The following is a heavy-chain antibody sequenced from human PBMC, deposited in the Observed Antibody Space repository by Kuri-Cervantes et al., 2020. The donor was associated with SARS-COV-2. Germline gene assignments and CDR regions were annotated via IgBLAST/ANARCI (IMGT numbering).Heavy chain of an antibody. J-gene: IGHJ5*02. D-gene: IGHD3-3*01. V-gene: IGHV3-23*01. CDR2: ISGSGGRT. CDR3: ARDPTAHYDFWTGYYGNNWFDP. Sequence: GESLKISCAASGFTFIGHAMNWVRQAPGKGLERVSGISGSGGRTYYADSVKGRFTISRDNSKNTLYLEMNSLRAEDTAVYYCARDPTAHYDFWTGYYGNNWFDPWGQGTLVTVSS. CDR1: GFTFIGHA.